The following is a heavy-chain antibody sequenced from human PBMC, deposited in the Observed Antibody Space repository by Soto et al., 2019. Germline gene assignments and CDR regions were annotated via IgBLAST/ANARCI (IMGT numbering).Heavy chain of an antibody. CDR3: ARDLLYSTRSTVRFDI. Sequence: VPLVQSGVEVKKPGASVKVSCKASGYTFTNYGISWVRQAPGQGLEWMGWINTYNANTNYAQKVQGRVTLTTETSTLTAYMELRSLRPDDTAVYYCARDLLYSTRSTVRFDIWGQGTMLTVSS. D-gene: IGHD6-13*01. CDR2: INTYNANT. V-gene: IGHV1-18*01. CDR1: GYTFTNYG. J-gene: IGHJ3*02.